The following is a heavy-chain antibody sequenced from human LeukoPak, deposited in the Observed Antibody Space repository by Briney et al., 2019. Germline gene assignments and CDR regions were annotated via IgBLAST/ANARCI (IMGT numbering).Heavy chain of an antibody. CDR1: GYAFSNYW. CDR2: IYPGDSET. CDR3: ARMIGLGEVSPYFDY. J-gene: IGHJ4*02. D-gene: IGHD3-16*02. Sequence: GESLKFSCKGSGYAFSNYWIVWVRQMPGKGLEWMGIIYPGDSETRYSPSFQGPVTISADKSITTAYLQWSSLKALDTAMYYCARMIGLGEVSPYFDYWGQGTLVTVSS. V-gene: IGHV5-51*01.